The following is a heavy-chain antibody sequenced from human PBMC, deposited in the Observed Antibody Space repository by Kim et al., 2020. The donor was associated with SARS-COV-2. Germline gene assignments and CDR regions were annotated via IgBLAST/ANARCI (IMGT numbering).Heavy chain of an antibody. J-gene: IGHJ4*02. CDR1: GGSFSGYY. V-gene: IGHV4-34*01. Sequence: SETLSLTCAVYGGSFSGYYWSWIRQPPGKGLEWIGEINHSGSTNYNPSLKSRVTISVDTSKNQFSLKLSSVTAADTAVYYCARGRLTNSSGSKDEYYFDYWGQGTLVTVSS. CDR3: ARGRLTNSSGSKDEYYFDY. D-gene: IGHD3-22*01. CDR2: INHSGST.